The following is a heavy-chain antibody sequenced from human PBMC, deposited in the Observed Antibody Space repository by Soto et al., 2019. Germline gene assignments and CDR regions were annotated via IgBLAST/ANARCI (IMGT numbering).Heavy chain of an antibody. CDR3: AKEGYVSGFL. Sequence: PGGSLRLSCVVSGFAVSTHAIIWVRQGPGKGLEWVSGMSGGGGTYYADSVKGRFTISRDTSKNALYLQMSSLRAEETAIYYCAKEGYVSGFLWGMGPLVTVSS. CDR1: GFAVSTHA. CDR2: MSGGGGT. D-gene: IGHD3-10*01. J-gene: IGHJ4*02. V-gene: IGHV3-23*01.